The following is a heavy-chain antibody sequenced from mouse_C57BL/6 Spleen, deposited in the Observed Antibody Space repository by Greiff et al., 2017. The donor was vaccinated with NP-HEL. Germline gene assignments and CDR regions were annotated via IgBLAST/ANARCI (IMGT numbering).Heavy chain of an antibody. D-gene: IGHD2-12*01. CDR2: INPSSGYT. CDR3: ARSPRRDLLYAMDY. Sequence: QVQLQQSGAELAKPGASVKLSCKASGYTFTSYWMHWVKQRPGQGLEWIGYINPSSGYTKYNQKFKDKATWTADKSSSTAYMQLSSLTYEDSAVYYCARSPRRDLLYAMDYWGQGTSVTVSS. V-gene: IGHV1-7*01. J-gene: IGHJ4*01. CDR1: GYTFTSYW.